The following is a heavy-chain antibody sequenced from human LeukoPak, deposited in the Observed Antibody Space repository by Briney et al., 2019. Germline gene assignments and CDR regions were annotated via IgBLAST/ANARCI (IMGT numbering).Heavy chain of an antibody. Sequence: GGSLRLSCAASGFTFSSYGMHWVRQAPGKGLEWVSFISSGSNTIYYADSVKGRFTISRDNAENSLYLQMNSLRAEDTAVYYCARKVYGSGSYYPFDYWGQGTLVTVSS. V-gene: IGHV3-48*04. CDR1: GFTFSSYG. D-gene: IGHD3-10*01. CDR2: ISSGSNTI. J-gene: IGHJ4*02. CDR3: ARKVYGSGSYYPFDY.